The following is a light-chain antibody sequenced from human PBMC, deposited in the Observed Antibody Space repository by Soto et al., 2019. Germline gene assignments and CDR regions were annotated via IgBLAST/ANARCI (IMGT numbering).Light chain of an antibody. CDR3: AAWDNDLSGVI. CDR2: RND. J-gene: IGLJ2*01. CDR1: CSNIGTNY. V-gene: IGLV1-47*01. Sequence: QSVLTQPPSASGTPGQRITIACSGSCSNIGTNYVYWYQHLSGAAPKLLIYRNDQRPLGVPDRFSGSKSGTSVSLAISGLRSEDEADYYCAAWDNDLSGVIFGGGTKLTVL.